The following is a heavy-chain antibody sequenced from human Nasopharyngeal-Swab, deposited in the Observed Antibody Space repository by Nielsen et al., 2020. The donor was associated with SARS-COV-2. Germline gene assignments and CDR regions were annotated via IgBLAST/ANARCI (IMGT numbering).Heavy chain of an antibody. J-gene: IGHJ6*02. CDR1: GYSFTSYW. CDR3: VRPEGVATSFKYYFQYGMDV. Sequence: KVSCKGSGYSFTSYWIAWVRQMPGEGLEWMGIIYPRDSDTRYSPSFQGQVTISADKSISTAYLQWSSLKASDTAMYYCVRPEGVATSFKYYFQYGMDVWGQGTMVTVPS. CDR2: IYPRDSDT. D-gene: IGHD5-12*01. V-gene: IGHV5-51*01.